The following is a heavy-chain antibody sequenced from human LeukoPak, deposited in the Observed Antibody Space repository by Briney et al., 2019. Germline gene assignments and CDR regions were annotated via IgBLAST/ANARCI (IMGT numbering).Heavy chain of an antibody. CDR2: ITSDGSST. Sequence: GGSLRLSCAASGFTFSSYWMHWVRQAPGKGLVWVSRITSDGSSTSYADSVKGRFTISRDNAKNTLYLQMNSLRAEDTAVYYCARLYSSSSGKAFDIWGQGTMVTVSS. J-gene: IGHJ3*02. V-gene: IGHV3-74*01. D-gene: IGHD6-6*01. CDR1: GFTFSSYW. CDR3: ARLYSSSSGKAFDI.